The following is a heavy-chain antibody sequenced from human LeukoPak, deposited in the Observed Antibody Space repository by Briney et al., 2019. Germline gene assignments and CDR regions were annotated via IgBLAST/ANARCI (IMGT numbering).Heavy chain of an antibody. D-gene: IGHD1-1*01. V-gene: IGHV3-21*01. CDR2: ISSGSSNR. CDR3: SRVARYDSGNGLESFDS. J-gene: IGHJ4*02. Sequence: GGSLRLSCAASGFTFSKFGMILVRQAPGKGLQWVSSISSGSSNRYYGDSVKGRFTISRDNAKNSLYLQMNSLRAEDTAVYYGSRVARYDSGNGLESFDSWGQGTLVTVSS. CDR1: GFTFSKFG.